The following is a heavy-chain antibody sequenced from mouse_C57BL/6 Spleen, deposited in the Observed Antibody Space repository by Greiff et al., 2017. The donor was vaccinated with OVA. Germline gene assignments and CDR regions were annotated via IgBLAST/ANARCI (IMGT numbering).Heavy chain of an antibody. CDR3: ASPITTGVDY. Sequence: QVQLKQPGAELVKPGASVKLSCKASGYTFTSYWMHWVKQRPGQGLEWIGMIHPNSGSTNYNEKFKSKATLTVDKSSSTAYMQLSSLTSEDSAVYYCASPITTGVDYWGQGTTLTVSS. J-gene: IGHJ2*01. V-gene: IGHV1-64*01. CDR1: GYTFTSYW. D-gene: IGHD1-1*01. CDR2: IHPNSGST.